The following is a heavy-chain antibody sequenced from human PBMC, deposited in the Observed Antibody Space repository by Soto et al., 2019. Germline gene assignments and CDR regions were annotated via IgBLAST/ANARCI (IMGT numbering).Heavy chain of an antibody. J-gene: IGHJ6*03. V-gene: IGHV3-15*01. D-gene: IGHD4-4*01. CDR3: TLIYSNYDYYYYYLDV. CDR1: GFSFSNAW. CDR2: IKSKTDGGTT. Sequence: EVQLVESGGGLVKPGGSLRLSCAVSGFSFSNAWMSWVRQAPGKGLEWVGRIKSKTDGGTTDYAAPVKGRFSISRDDSKKTLYLQMNSLKNEDTAVYYCTLIYSNYDYYYYYLDVWGKGTTVTVSS.